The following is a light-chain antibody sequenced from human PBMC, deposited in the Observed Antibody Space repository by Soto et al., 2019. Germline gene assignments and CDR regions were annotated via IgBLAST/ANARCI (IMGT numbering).Light chain of an antibody. CDR1: QSVSSY. CDR3: QQRSNWSLT. CDR2: DAS. J-gene: IGKJ4*01. V-gene: IGKV3-11*01. Sequence: EIVLTQSPATLSLSPGERATLSSRASQSVSSYLAWYQQELGQAPRLLIYDASNRATGIPARFSGSGSGTDFTLTISSLEPEDFAVYYCQQRSNWSLTFGGGTKVEIK.